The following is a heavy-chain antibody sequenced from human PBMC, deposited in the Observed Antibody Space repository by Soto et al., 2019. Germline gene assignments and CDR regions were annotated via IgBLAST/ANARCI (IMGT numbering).Heavy chain of an antibody. CDR1: GYTFTSYG. CDR2: ISSYNGNT. CDR3: ARDLSGNPGY. V-gene: IGHV1-18*01. J-gene: IGHJ4*02. Sequence: QVQLVQSGAEVKKHGASVKVSCKASGYTFTSYGISWVRQAPGQGLEWVGWISSYNGNTNYAQKLQGRVTVTTDTSTTTAHMELRSLRSDDTAVYVCARDLSGNPGYWGQGPLVTVSS. D-gene: IGHD2-15*01.